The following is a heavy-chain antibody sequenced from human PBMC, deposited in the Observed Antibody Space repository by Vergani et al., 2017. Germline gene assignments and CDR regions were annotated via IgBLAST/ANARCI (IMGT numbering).Heavy chain of an antibody. CDR1: GFTFSNYG. J-gene: IGHJ4*02. Sequence: QVQLVESGGDVVQPGRSLRLSCAASGFTFSNYGMHWVRQAPGKGMEWVAVISYDGSNKFYADSVKGRFTISRDNFKNTLHLQMNRLRAEETPVYYCAKLGGTYYGYGGGNDYWGQGTLVTVSS. V-gene: IGHV3-30*18. CDR3: AKLGGTYYGYGGGNDY. CDR2: ISYDGSNK. D-gene: IGHD5-12*01.